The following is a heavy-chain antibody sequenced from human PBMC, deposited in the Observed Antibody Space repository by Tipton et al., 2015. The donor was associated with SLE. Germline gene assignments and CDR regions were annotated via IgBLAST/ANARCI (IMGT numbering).Heavy chain of an antibody. V-gene: IGHV4-59*08. D-gene: IGHD3-3*01. CDR1: GSSINSHY. J-gene: IGHJ4*02. Sequence: TLSLTCQVSGSSINSHYWSWIRQPPGKGLEWIGYIYYTGSTDYNPSLNSRVTISVDASKNQFSLNLNSVTAADTAVYYCARHYTIFEHWGQGTLVTVSS. CDR2: IYYTGST. CDR3: ARHYTIFEH.